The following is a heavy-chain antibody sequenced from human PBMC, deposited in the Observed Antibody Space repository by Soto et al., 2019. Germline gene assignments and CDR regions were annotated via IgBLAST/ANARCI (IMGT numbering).Heavy chain of an antibody. V-gene: IGHV3-23*01. CDR1: GFTFSSYA. CDR3: AKGAVGYNWFDP. J-gene: IGHJ5*02. CDR2: ISDSGGST. Sequence: EVQLLESGGGLVQPGGSLRLSCAASGFTFSSYAMSWVRQAPGKGLEWVSAISDSGGSTYYADSVKGRFTISRDNSKSALYRQMSSLRAEDPAVYYCAKGAVGYNWFDPRGQGTLVTVSS. D-gene: IGHD1-26*01.